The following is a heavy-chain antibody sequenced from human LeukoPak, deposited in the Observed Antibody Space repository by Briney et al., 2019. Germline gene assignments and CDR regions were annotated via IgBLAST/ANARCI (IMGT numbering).Heavy chain of an antibody. CDR3: ARGGGYVHY. Sequence: GGSLRLSCAASGFTFNTYTMNWVRQAPGKGLEWVSYISGSSGIIDYADSVRGRFTISRDNAKNSLYLQMNSLRAEDTAVYYCARGGGYVHYWGQGTLVTVSS. D-gene: IGHD3-10*01. CDR1: GFTFNTYT. V-gene: IGHV3-48*01. J-gene: IGHJ4*02. CDR2: ISGSSGII.